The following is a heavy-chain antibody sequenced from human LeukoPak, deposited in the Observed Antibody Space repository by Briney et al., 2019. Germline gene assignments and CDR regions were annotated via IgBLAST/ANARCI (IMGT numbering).Heavy chain of an antibody. CDR1: GLTFSSYS. Sequence: GGSLRLSCAASGLTFSSYSMNWVRQAPGKGLEWVSYISSSRSSIYYADSVKGRFTISRDNAKNSLYLQMNSLKTEDTAVYYCAPGGDYCSSSSCPSWGQGTIVTVSS. J-gene: IGHJ3*01. D-gene: IGHD2-2*01. V-gene: IGHV3-48*04. CDR3: APGGDYCSSSSCPS. CDR2: ISSSRSSI.